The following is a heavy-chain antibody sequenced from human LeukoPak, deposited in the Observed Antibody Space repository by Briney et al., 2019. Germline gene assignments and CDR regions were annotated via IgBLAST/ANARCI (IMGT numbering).Heavy chain of an antibody. D-gene: IGHD1/OR15-1a*01. CDR1: GFTFSSYG. J-gene: IGHJ4*02. CDR3: AKGTVLGTPFFDF. Sequence: GGSLRLSCAASGFTFSSYGMHWVRQAPGKGLEWVAFIRYDGSNKYYADSVKGRFTISRDNSKNTLYLQMNSLRAEDTAVYYCAKGTVLGTPFFDFWGQGTLVTVSS. CDR2: IRYDGSNK. V-gene: IGHV3-30*02.